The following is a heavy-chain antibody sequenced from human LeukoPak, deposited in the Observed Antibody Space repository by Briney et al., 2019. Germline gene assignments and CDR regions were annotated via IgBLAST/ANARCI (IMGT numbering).Heavy chain of an antibody. CDR3: ARDRITYDSSGYFPSRAFDI. Sequence: ASVTVSCKASGYTFTSYGISWVRQAPGQGLEWMGWISAYNGNTNYAQKLQGRVTMTTDTSTSTAYMELRSLRSDDTAVYYCARDRITYDSSGYFPSRAFDIWGQGTMVTVSS. J-gene: IGHJ3*02. V-gene: IGHV1-18*01. D-gene: IGHD3-22*01. CDR1: GYTFTSYG. CDR2: ISAYNGNT.